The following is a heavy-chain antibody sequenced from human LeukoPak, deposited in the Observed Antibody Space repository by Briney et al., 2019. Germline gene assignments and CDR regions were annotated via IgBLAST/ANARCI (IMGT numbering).Heavy chain of an antibody. CDR3: ARGERWLQKYYFDY. CDR1: GFTFSTSA. Sequence: GASVKVSCKASGFTFSTSAVQWVRQARGQRLEWIGWIVVGSGNTHYALKFQERVTITRDVSTNTAYMELSSLRSEDTAAYYCARGERWLQKYYFDYWGQGTLVTVSS. CDR2: IVVGSGNT. J-gene: IGHJ4*02. V-gene: IGHV1-58*01. D-gene: IGHD5-24*01.